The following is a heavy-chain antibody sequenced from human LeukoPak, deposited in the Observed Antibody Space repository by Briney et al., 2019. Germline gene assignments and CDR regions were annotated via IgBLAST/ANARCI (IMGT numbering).Heavy chain of an antibody. Sequence: SETLSLTCTVSGGSISSSTYYWGWIRQPPGKGLEWIGSIYSSGSTYYNPSLKSRVTISVDTSKNQFSLKLGSVTAADTAVYYCARDYGDYGGAFDIWGQGTMVTVSS. CDR3: ARDYGDYGGAFDI. CDR2: IYSSGST. J-gene: IGHJ3*02. CDR1: GGSISSSTYY. V-gene: IGHV4-39*07. D-gene: IGHD4-17*01.